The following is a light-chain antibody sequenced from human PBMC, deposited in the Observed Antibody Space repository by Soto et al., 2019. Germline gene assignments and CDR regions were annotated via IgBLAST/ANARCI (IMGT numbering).Light chain of an antibody. CDR3: QQYYNWPRT. Sequence: EIVMTQSPGTLSLSPGDTATLSCRASQSLGSDLAWYQQKPGQAPRLLILAASARPTGIPARISGSGSGTEFTLTISSLRSEDFAVYFCQQYYNWPRTFGQGTKVEI. V-gene: IGKV3-15*01. CDR1: QSLGSD. J-gene: IGKJ1*01. CDR2: AAS.